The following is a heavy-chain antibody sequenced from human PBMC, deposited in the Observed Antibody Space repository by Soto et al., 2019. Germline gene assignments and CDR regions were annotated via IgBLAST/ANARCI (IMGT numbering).Heavy chain of an antibody. CDR3: AKNIAAATGFDP. CDR1: GFTFSSYG. CDR2: ISYDGSNK. D-gene: IGHD6-13*01. J-gene: IGHJ5*02. Sequence: GGSLRLSCVVSGFTFSSYGMHWVRQAPGKGLEWVAVISYDGSNKYYADSVKGRFTISRDNSKNTLYLQMNSLRAEDTAVYYCAKNIAAATGFDPWGQGTLVTVSS. V-gene: IGHV3-30*18.